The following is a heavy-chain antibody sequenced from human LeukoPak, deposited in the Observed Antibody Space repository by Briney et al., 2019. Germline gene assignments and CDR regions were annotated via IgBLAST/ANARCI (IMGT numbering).Heavy chain of an antibody. CDR1: GYSISSGYY. D-gene: IGHD5-12*01. J-gene: IGHJ4*02. Sequence: PSETLSLTCTVSGYSISSGYYWGWIRQPPGKGLEWIGSIYHSGSTYYNPSLKSRVTISVDTSKNQFSLKLSSVTAADTAVYYCARDGQFYGLVAPLGDWGQGTLVTVSS. V-gene: IGHV4-38-2*02. CDR2: IYHSGST. CDR3: ARDGQFYGLVAPLGD.